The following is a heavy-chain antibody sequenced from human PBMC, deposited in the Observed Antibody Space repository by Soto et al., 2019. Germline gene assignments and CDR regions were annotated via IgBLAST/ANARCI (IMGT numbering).Heavy chain of an antibody. CDR2: IIPIFGTA. CDR3: VINEGRDVYTFDY. CDR1: GGIFTRYD. J-gene: IGHJ4*02. D-gene: IGHD3-10*02. Sequence: QVQLVQSGAEVKTPGSSVKVSCKASGGIFTRYDIRWVRQAPGQGLEWMGAIIPIFGTANYAQKFQGRVTITADATTSTAYMELSSLRSEDTAMYYCVINEGRDVYTFDYWGQGTLVTVSS. V-gene: IGHV1-69*01.